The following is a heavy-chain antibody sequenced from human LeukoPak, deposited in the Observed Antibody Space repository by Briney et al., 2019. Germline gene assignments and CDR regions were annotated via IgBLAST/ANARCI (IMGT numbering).Heavy chain of an antibody. CDR3: AKASNYGSGSYYPRGVDY. CDR2: ISTTGGST. CDR1: GFTYNNSA. J-gene: IGHJ4*02. D-gene: IGHD3-10*01. V-gene: IGHV3-23*01. Sequence: PGGSLRLSCTASGFTYNNSAMSWVRQAPGKGLEWVSSISTTGGSTYYADSVKGRFTISRDNSKNTLYLQMNSLRAEDTAVYYCAKASNYGSGSYYPRGVDYWGQGTLVTVSS.